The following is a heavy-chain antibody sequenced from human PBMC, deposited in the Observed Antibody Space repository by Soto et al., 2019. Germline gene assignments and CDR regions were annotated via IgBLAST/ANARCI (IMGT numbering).Heavy chain of an antibody. CDR2: ISGSGGST. V-gene: IGHV3-23*01. CDR3: AKGVRWGVAAYFDY. J-gene: IGHJ4*02. D-gene: IGHD3-10*01. Sequence: GWSLRLSCAASGFTFSSYAMSWVRQAPGKGLEWVSAISGSGGSTYYADSVKGRFTISRDNSKNTLYLQMNSLRAEDTAVYYCAKGVRWGVAAYFDYWGQGTLVTVSS. CDR1: GFTFSSYA.